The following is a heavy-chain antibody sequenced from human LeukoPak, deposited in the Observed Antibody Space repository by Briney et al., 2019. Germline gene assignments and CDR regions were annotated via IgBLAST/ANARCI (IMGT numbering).Heavy chain of an antibody. J-gene: IGHJ4*02. CDR3: ARHRRGSHFDY. V-gene: IGHV1-46*01. Sequence: ASVKVSCKASGYTFSNYYVHWVRQAPGQGLEWMGVINPSGGSTNYAQKFQGRVTMTRDTSTSTVYMEMSSLRSEDTAVYYCARHRRGSHFDYWGQGTLVTVSS. CDR2: INPSGGST. CDR1: GYTFSNYY. D-gene: IGHD5-12*01.